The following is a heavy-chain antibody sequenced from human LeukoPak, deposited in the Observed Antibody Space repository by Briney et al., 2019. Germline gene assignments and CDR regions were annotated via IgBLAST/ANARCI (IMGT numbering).Heavy chain of an antibody. J-gene: IGHJ4*02. CDR1: TGSIRSYY. CDR3: ARHRTGSSYYDSSGYFDY. Sequence: SETLSLTCTVSTGSIRSYYWSWIRQPPGKGLEWIGYIYYSGSTNYNPSLKSRVTISVDTSKNQFSLKLSSVTAADTAVYYCARHRTGSSYYDSSGYFDYWGQGTLVTVSS. V-gene: IGHV4-59*08. D-gene: IGHD3-22*01. CDR2: IYYSGST.